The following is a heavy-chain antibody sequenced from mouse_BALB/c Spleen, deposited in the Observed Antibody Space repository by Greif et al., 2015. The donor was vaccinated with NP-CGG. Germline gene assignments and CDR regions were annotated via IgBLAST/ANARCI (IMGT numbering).Heavy chain of an antibody. Sequence: VQLQQSGAELVKPGASVKMSCKASGYTFTSYWMHWVKQRPGQGLEWIGYINPSTGYTEYNQKFKDKATLTADKSSSTAYMQLSSLTSEDSAVYYCASYYYGSSAYWGQGTLVTVSA. V-gene: IGHV1-7*01. CDR3: ASYYYGSSAY. D-gene: IGHD1-1*01. CDR2: INPSTGYT. J-gene: IGHJ3*01. CDR1: GYTFTSYW.